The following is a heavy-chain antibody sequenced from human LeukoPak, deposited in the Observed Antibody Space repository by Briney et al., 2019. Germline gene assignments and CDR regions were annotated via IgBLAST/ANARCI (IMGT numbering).Heavy chain of an antibody. D-gene: IGHD2-15*01. J-gene: IGHJ4*02. Sequence: GGSLRLSCAASGFTFTNDAMRWVRQAPGKGLGWVSSIKPSSGNTYDADSVKGRFTSSGDNSNNTLYLQMNSLRADDRAVYYCAKDHMAAAVYYFHYWRQGPLLTVPS. CDR3: AKDHMAAAVYYFHY. V-gene: IGHV3-23*01. CDR2: IKPSSGNT. CDR1: GFTFTNDA.